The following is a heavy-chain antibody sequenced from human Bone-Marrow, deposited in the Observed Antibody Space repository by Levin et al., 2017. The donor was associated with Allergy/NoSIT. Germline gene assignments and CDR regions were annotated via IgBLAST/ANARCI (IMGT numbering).Heavy chain of an antibody. J-gene: IGHJ5*02. CDR2: INHSGST. Sequence: PSETLSLTCAVYGGSFSGYYWSWIRQPPGKGLEWIGEINHSGSTNYNPSLKSRVTISVDTSKNKFSLMLSSVTAADTAVYYCARGLSRITIFGVVRGIRFDPWGQGTLVTVSA. CDR3: ARGLSRITIFGVVRGIRFDP. CDR1: GGSFSGYY. V-gene: IGHV4-34*01. D-gene: IGHD3-3*01.